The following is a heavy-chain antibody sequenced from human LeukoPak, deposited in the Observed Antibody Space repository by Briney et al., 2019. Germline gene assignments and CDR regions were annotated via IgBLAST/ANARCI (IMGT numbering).Heavy chain of an antibody. Sequence: GGSLRLSCAASGFTFSSYWMHWVRQTPGKGLVWVSRISTDGSSTDYADSVKGRFTISRDNAKNSLYLQMNSLRAEDTAIYYCTRVGYIDEGIDYWGQGTLVTVSS. V-gene: IGHV3-74*01. CDR1: GFTFSSYW. D-gene: IGHD5-24*01. J-gene: IGHJ4*02. CDR2: ISTDGSST. CDR3: TRVGYIDEGIDY.